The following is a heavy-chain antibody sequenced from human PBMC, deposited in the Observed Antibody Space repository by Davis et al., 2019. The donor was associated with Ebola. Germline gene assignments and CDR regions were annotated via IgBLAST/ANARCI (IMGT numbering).Heavy chain of an antibody. CDR3: AKTSDILTGYYPFDY. Sequence: GESLKISCAASGFTFSSYAMSWVRQAPGKGLEWVSAISGSGGSTYYADSVKGRFTISRDNSKNTLYLQMNSLRAEDTAVYYCAKTSDILTGYYPFDYWGQGTLVTVSS. D-gene: IGHD3-9*01. CDR1: GFTFSSYA. V-gene: IGHV3-23*01. J-gene: IGHJ4*02. CDR2: ISGSGGST.